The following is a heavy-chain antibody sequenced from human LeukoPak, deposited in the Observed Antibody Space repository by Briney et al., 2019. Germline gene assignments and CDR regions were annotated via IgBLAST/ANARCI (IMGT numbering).Heavy chain of an antibody. J-gene: IGHJ4*02. CDR2: ISAYNGNT. Sequence: ASVKVSCKASGYTFTGYYMHWVRQAPGQGLEWMGWISAYNGNTNYAQKLQGRVTMTTDTSTSTAYMELRSLRSDDTAVYYCARAPGGDYDYWGQGTLVTVSS. D-gene: IGHD3-16*01. CDR1: GYTFTGYY. CDR3: ARAPGGDYDY. V-gene: IGHV1-18*04.